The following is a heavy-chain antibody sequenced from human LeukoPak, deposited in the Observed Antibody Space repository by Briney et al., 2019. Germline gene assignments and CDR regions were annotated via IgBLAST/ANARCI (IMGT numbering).Heavy chain of an antibody. D-gene: IGHD3-22*01. CDR3: AKGQNYYDSSPSSFDY. CDR1: GFTFSSYS. CDR2: ISSSSSTI. J-gene: IGHJ4*02. Sequence: PGGSLRLSCAASGFTFSSYSMNWVRQAPGKGLEWVSYISSSSSTIYYADSVKGRFTISRDNSKNTLYLQMNSLRAEDTAVYYCAKGQNYYDSSPSSFDYWGQGTLVTVSS. V-gene: IGHV3-48*01.